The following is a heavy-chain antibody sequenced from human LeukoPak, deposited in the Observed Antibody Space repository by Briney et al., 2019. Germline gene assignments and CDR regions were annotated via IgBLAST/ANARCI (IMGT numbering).Heavy chain of an antibody. Sequence: GGSLRLSXAASGFTFSSYAMSWVRQTPGKGLEWVSAISGSGGSTYYADSVKGRFTISRDNSKNTLYLQMNSLRAEDTAIYYCAKGHGYYYEGAFDIWGQGTMVTVSS. CDR1: GFTFSSYA. CDR2: ISGSGGST. J-gene: IGHJ3*02. D-gene: IGHD3-22*01. V-gene: IGHV3-23*01. CDR3: AKGHGYYYEGAFDI.